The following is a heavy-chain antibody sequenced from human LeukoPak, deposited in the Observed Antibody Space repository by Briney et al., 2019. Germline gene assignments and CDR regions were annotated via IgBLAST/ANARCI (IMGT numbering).Heavy chain of an antibody. V-gene: IGHV4-34*01. CDR3: ARRLTTVTLNWFDP. J-gene: IGHJ5*02. CDR1: GGSFSGYY. CDR2: INHSGST. Sequence: PSETLSLTCAVYGGSFSGYYWSWIRQSPGKGLEWIGEINHSGSTNYYPSLKSRVTISVDTSKNQFSLKLSSVTAADTAVYYCARRLTTVTLNWFDPWGQGTLVTVSS. D-gene: IGHD4-17*01.